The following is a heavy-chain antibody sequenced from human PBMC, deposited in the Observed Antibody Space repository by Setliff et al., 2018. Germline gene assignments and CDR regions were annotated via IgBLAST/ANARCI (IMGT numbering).Heavy chain of an antibody. V-gene: IGHV1-18*01. Sequence: ASVKVSCKTSGFVFSTYGLSWVRQAPGQAPEWIGCISGYTGDTNYAPKFRDRVTLTIDPSSTTAYMELRSLKSDDTAFYYCARSSAPSVVLAADFDFWGQGTLVTVSS. D-gene: IGHD3-9*01. CDR2: ISGYTGDT. CDR3: ARSSAPSVVLAADFDF. CDR1: GFVFSTYG. J-gene: IGHJ4*02.